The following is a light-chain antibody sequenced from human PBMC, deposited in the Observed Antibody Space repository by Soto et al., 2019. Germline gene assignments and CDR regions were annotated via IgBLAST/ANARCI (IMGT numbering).Light chain of an antibody. CDR1: SSNLGNNA. V-gene: IGLV1-36*01. CDR2: YDD. J-gene: IGLJ1*01. Sequence: QPVVTQPPSVSEAPRQRVTISCSGSSSNLGNNAVNWYQQLPGQAPKIVIYYDDLLTSGVSDRFSGSKSGTSASLAISDVQSDDEADYYCAAWDDSLNAYVFGPGTKLTVL. CDR3: AAWDDSLNAYV.